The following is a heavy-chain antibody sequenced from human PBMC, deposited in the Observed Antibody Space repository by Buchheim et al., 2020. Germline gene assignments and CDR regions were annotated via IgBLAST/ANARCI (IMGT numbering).Heavy chain of an antibody. D-gene: IGHD2-21*02. CDR2: IIPILGMA. Sequence: QVQLVQSGAEVKKPGSSVKVSCKASGGTFSSYAISWVRQVPGQGLEWMGRIIPILGMADYAQKFQGRVTITADTSTSTAYMELSSLRSEDTAVYYCARDQPNDCGGDCYLRYFDYWGQGTL. CDR1: GGTFSSYA. CDR3: ARDQPNDCGGDCYLRYFDY. V-gene: IGHV1-69*04. J-gene: IGHJ4*02.